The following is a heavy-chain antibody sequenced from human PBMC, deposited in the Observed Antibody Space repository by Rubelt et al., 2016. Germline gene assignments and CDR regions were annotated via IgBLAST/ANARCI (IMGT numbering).Heavy chain of an antibody. CDR3: ARVYTSTSGRGLDY. D-gene: IGHD6-6*01. Sequence: PGGSLRLSCGASGLTVRRNYMSWVSKAPGKGLEWVANIKQKGSEKYYVDSVKGRFTIYRDKAKNSLYLQMNSLRADDTAIYYCARVYTSTSGRGLDYWGQGTLVTVSS. CDR2: IKQKGSEK. CDR1: GLTVRRNY. V-gene: IGHV3-7*03. J-gene: IGHJ4*02.